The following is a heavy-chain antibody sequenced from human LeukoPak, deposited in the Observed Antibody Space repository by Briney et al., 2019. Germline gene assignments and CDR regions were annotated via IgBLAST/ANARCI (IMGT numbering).Heavy chain of an antibody. CDR2: IYSSGNA. CDR1: GGSISNFY. Sequence: SETLSLTCTVYGGSISNFYWNWIRQPAGKGLEWIGRIYSSGNANYNPSLKRRVTLSVATSKNQFSLKLSSVTAADTAVYYCARKAAAGIPPLYNWFDPWGQGTLVTVSA. D-gene: IGHD6-13*01. J-gene: IGHJ5*02. V-gene: IGHV4-4*07. CDR3: ARKAAAGIPPLYNWFDP.